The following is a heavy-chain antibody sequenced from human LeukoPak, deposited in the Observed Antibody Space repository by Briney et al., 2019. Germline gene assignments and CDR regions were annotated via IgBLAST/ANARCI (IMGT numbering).Heavy chain of an antibody. J-gene: IGHJ3*02. CDR1: GFTFSSYW. V-gene: IGHV3-74*01. D-gene: IGHD6-13*01. Sequence: GGSLRLSCAASGFTFSSYWMHWVRQAPGKGLVWVSRINSDGSSTSYADSVKGRFTISRDNAKNTLYLQMNSLRAEDTAVYYCAGVRNIAAAGPLIWGQGTMVTVSS. CDR3: AGVRNIAAAGPLI. CDR2: INSDGSST.